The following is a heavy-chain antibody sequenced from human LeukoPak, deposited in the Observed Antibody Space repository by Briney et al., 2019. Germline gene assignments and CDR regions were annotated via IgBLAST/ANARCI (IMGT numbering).Heavy chain of an antibody. CDR2: IYYSGST. V-gene: IGHV4-59*01. J-gene: IGHJ6*02. D-gene: IGHD5-18*01. Sequence: SETLSLTCTVSGGSISSYYWSWIRQPPGKGLEWIGYIYYSGSTNYNPSLKSRVTISVDTSKNQFSLKLSSVTAADTAVYYCARGSGYGYYYYYGMDVWGQGTTVTVSS. CDR1: GGSISSYY. CDR3: ARGSGYGYYYYYGMDV.